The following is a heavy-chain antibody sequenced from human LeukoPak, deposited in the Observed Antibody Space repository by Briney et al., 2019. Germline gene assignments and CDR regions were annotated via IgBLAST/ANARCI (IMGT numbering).Heavy chain of an antibody. CDR1: GFTISSYW. CDR3: AREIMQLWPDY. V-gene: IGHV3-7*01. CDR2: IKQDGSEK. D-gene: IGHD5-18*01. Sequence: PAGSLRLSCAASGFTISSYWMSWVRQAPGKGLEWVANIKQDGSEKYYEDSVKGRFTISRDNAKNSLYLQMNSLRAEDAAVYYCAREIMQLWPDYWGQGTLVTVSS. J-gene: IGHJ4*02.